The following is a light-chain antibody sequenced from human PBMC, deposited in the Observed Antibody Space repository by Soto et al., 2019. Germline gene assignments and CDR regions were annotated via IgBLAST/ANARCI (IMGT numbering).Light chain of an antibody. CDR3: SSYAGSARIL. J-gene: IGLJ2*01. V-gene: IGLV2-8*01. CDR2: EVS. CDR1: SSDVGGYNY. Sequence: QSALTQPPSASGSPGQSVTISCTGTSSDVGGYNYVSWYQQHPDKAPTLIIYEVSKRPSGVPDRFSGSKSGNTASLTGSGLQADDEADYYCSSYAGSARILFGGGTQLTVL.